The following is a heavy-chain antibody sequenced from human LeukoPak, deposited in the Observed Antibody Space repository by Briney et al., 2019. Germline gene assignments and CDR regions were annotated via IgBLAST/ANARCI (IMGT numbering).Heavy chain of an antibody. D-gene: IGHD6-19*01. Sequence: GGSLRLSCAASGFTFSSYSFNWVRQAPGKGLEWVSSITPSSAYIWYADSVRGRFTISRDNAQNSLYLQMNSLRVEDTALYYCVRELSGSGNVYYFARWGQGTLVTVSS. CDR1: GFTFSSYS. J-gene: IGHJ4*02. V-gene: IGHV3-21*01. CDR3: VRELSGSGNVYYFAR. CDR2: ITPSSAYI.